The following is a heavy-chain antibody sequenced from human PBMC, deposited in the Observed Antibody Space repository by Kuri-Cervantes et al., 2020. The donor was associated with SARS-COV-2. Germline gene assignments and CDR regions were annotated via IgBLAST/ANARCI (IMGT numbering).Heavy chain of an antibody. CDR1: GLTFSNYA. D-gene: IGHD1-1*01. V-gene: IGHV3-23*01. CDR3: KLRDYYYYYGMDV. CDR2: ISGSGGST. J-gene: IGHJ6*02. Sequence: GESLKISCAASGLTFSNYAMSWVRQAPGKGLEWVSAISGSGGSTYYADSVKGRFTISRDNSKNTLYLQMNSLRAEDTAVYYCKLRDYYYYYGMDVWGQGTTVTVSS.